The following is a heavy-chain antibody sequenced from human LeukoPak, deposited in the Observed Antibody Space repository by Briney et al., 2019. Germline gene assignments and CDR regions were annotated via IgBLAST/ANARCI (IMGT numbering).Heavy chain of an antibody. V-gene: IGHV1-46*01. J-gene: IGHJ3*02. CDR2: INPSGGST. CDR1: GYTFTSYY. Sequence: ASVKVSCKASGYTFTSYYMHWVRQAPGQGLEWMGIINPSGGSTSYAQKFQGRVTMTRDTSTSTVYMELSSLRSEDTAVYYCAREGATTVVTPEGFFDIWGQGTMVTVSS. D-gene: IGHD4-23*01. CDR3: AREGATTVVTPEGFFDI.